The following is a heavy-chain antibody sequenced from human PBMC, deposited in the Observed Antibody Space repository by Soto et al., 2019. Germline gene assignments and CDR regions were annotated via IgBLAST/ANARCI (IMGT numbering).Heavy chain of an antibody. D-gene: IGHD1-26*01. V-gene: IGHV4-4*07. CDR2: VYSTGGT. CDR1: GDSIGRFY. J-gene: IGHJ6*02. Sequence: QMQLHESGPGLVKPSETLSLTCNVSGDSIGRFYWSWIRQSAEKGLEWIGRVYSTGGTAYNPALQGRVTLSLDRSNNHVSLEMKSVTPADTAVYFCARDLSGTGLDIWVRGTRVTVSS. CDR3: ARDLSGTGLDI.